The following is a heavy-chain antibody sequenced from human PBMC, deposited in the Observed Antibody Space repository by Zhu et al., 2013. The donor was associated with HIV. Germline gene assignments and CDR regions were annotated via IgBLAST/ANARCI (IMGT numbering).Heavy chain of an antibody. CDR2: ISGYNGNT. Sequence: QLVQSGAAIKKPGSSMKVSCEASGGTFSNYAINWVRQAPGQGLEWMGWISGYNGNTNFAQKLQGRVTMTTDTSTSTAYMELKSLRSDDTAVYYCARDRSPRWFDPWGQGTLVTVSS. D-gene: IGHD3-10*01. CDR1: GGTFSNYA. J-gene: IGHJ5*02. V-gene: IGHV1-18*01. CDR3: ARDRSPRWFDP.